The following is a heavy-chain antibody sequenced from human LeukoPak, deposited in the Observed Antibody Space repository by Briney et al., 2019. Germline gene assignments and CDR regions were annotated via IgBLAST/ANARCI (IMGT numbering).Heavy chain of an antibody. D-gene: IGHD1-26*01. Sequence: ASVKVSCKVSGYTLTELSMHWVRQAPGQGLEWMGWISAYNGNANYAQKLQGRVTMTTDTSTSTAYMELRSLRSDDTAVYFCARFYRYSGNYFSLDYWGQGTLVTVSS. J-gene: IGHJ4*02. CDR2: ISAYNGNA. V-gene: IGHV1-18*01. CDR1: GYTLTELS. CDR3: ARFYRYSGNYFSLDY.